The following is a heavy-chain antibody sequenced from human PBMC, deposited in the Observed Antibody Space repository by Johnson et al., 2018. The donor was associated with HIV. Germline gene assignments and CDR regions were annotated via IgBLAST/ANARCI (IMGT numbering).Heavy chain of an antibody. Sequence: QVQLVESGGGVVQPGRSLRLSCAASGFTFSSYAMHWVRQAPGKGLEWVAVISYDGSNQYYADSVKGRFTISRDNSKNTLYLQMNSLRAEDTAVYYCARDWGLYSSGWYVDAFDIWGQGTMVTVSS. V-gene: IGHV3-30-3*01. D-gene: IGHD6-19*01. CDR3: ARDWGLYSSGWYVDAFDI. CDR2: ISYDGSNQ. CDR1: GFTFSSYA. J-gene: IGHJ3*02.